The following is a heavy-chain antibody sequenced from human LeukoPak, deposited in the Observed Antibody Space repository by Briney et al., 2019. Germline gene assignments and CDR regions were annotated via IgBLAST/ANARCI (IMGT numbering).Heavy chain of an antibody. CDR1: GFTFSSYW. Sequence: PGGSLRLSCAASGFTFSSYWMHWVRQTPGKGPMWVARIKSDGSTIYADSVQGRFIISRDNAKNMVYLQMNSLRADDTAIYYCTRAITYFYGSVTYDWFDSWGQGTRVTVSS. CDR2: IKSDGST. CDR3: TRAITYFYGSVTYDWFDS. V-gene: IGHV3-74*01. J-gene: IGHJ5*01. D-gene: IGHD3-10*01.